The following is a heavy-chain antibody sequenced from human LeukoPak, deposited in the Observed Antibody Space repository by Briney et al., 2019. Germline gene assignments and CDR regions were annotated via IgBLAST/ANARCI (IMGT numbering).Heavy chain of an antibody. CDR2: IYYSGST. V-gene: IGHV4-39*01. Sequence: SETLSLTCTVSGGSISSSSYYWGWIRQPPGKGLEWIGSIYYSGSTYYNPSLKSRVTISVDTSKNQFSLKLSSVTAADPAVYYCARTVVPAAIPLYYYYYMDVWGKGTTVTVSS. J-gene: IGHJ6*03. CDR1: GGSISSSSYY. CDR3: ARTVVPAAIPLYYYYYMDV. D-gene: IGHD2-2*02.